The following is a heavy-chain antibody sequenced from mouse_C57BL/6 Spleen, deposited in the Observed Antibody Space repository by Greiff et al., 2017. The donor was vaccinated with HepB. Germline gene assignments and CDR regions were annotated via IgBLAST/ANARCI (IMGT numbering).Heavy chain of an antibody. CDR2: ISNGGGST. D-gene: IGHD2-4*01. CDR1: GFTFSDYY. Sequence: EVQGVESGGGLVQPGGSLKLSCAASGFTFSDYYMYWVRQTPEKRLEWVAYISNGGGSTYYPDTVKGRFTISRDNAKNTLYLQMSRLKSEDTAMYYCARRDYDAWFAYWGQGTLVTVSA. CDR3: ARRDYDAWFAY. J-gene: IGHJ3*01. V-gene: IGHV5-12*01.